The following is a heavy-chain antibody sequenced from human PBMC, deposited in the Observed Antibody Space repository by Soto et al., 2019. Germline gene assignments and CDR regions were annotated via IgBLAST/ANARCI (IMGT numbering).Heavy chain of an antibody. CDR2: VYYTGST. D-gene: IGHD2-21*02. Sequence: QVQLQESGPELVKPSQTLSLTCTVSGASIRSTDYYWSWIRQAPGKGLEWIGYVYYTGSTYYNPSLMSRLTISVDTSKHQFSLKLTSVTAAETAVYYCVRTARQGAVAPHWFDRWGQGTQVTVSS. V-gene: IGHV4-30-4*01. J-gene: IGHJ5*02. CDR3: VRTARQGAVAPHWFDR. CDR1: GASIRSTDYY.